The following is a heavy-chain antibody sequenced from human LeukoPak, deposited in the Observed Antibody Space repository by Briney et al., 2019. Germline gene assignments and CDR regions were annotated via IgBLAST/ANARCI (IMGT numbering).Heavy chain of an antibody. CDR3: ARSNYDILTGGYYYGMDV. J-gene: IGHJ6*02. V-gene: IGHV4-59*08. D-gene: IGHD3-9*01. CDR1: GGSISSYY. Sequence: SETLSLTCTVSGGSISSYYWSWIRQPPGKGLEWIGYIYYSGSTNYNPSLMSRVTISVDTSKNQFSLKLSSVTAADTAVYYCARSNYDILTGGYYYGMDVWGQGTTVTVSS. CDR2: IYYSGST.